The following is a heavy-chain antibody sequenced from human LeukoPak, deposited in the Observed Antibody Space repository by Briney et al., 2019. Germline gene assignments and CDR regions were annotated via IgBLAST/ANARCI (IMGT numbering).Heavy chain of an antibody. D-gene: IGHD2-2*02. CDR3: ARESCSTSCYRGGWFDP. CDR1: GGSFSGYY. J-gene: IGHJ5*02. V-gene: IGHV4-34*01. CDR2: INHSGST. Sequence: PSETLSLTCAVYGGSFSGYYWSWIRQPPGKGLEWIGEINHSGSTNYNPSLKSRVTISVDTSKNQFSLKLSSVTAADTAVYYCARESCSTSCYRGGWFDPWGQGTLVTVSS.